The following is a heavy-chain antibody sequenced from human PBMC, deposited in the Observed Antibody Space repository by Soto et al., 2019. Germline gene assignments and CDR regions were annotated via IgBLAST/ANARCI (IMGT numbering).Heavy chain of an antibody. J-gene: IGHJ4*02. CDR3: ARMRGLGEISPYFDS. Sequence: QVQLQESGPGLVKPSETLSLTCSVSGGSISDYQWNWIRQPPGKGLEWIGYIYYSGRTNYNPSLQSRVTISLDTSTKQFSLRLRSVTAADTAVYYCARMRGLGEISPYFDSWGQGTLVTVSS. CDR2: IYYSGRT. CDR1: GGSISDYQ. D-gene: IGHD3-16*02. V-gene: IGHV4-59*01.